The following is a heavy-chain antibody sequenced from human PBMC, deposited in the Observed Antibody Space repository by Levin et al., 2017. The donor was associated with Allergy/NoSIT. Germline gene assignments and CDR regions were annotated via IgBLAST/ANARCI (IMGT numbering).Heavy chain of an antibody. D-gene: IGHD2-2*02. V-gene: IGHV3-48*02. CDR1: GFSFSSYT. J-gene: IGHJ4*02. CDR3: ARAEYCSSPSCYRGRGGNFDF. CDR2: ISSSSSAM. Sequence: PGGSLRLSCAASGFSFSSYTMNWVRQAPGKGLEWVSNISSSSSAMYYADSVKGRFTISRDNAKNSLYLQMNSLRDEDTAVYYCARAEYCSSPSCYRGRGGNFDFWGQGTLVTVSS.